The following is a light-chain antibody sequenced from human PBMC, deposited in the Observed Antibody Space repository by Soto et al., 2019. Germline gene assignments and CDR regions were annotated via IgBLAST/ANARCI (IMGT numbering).Light chain of an antibody. CDR2: DVS. V-gene: IGKV1-33*01. J-gene: IGKJ4*01. Sequence: DIQMTQSPSSLSASVGDRVTITCQASQDISTHLTWFQQKPGKAPKLLIYDVSILETGVPSRFSGSGSGTHFTFSISSLQPEDIATYYCQQFDSLPLTFVGGTRVEIK. CDR3: QQFDSLPLT. CDR1: QDISTH.